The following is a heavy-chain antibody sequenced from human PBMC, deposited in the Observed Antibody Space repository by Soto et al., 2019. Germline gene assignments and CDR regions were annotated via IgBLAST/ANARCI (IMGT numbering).Heavy chain of an antibody. J-gene: IGHJ4*02. CDR1: GFTFGEYA. CDR2: INWNSGDV. D-gene: IGHD6-19*01. CDR3: AKGISTSGLFRAFDS. Sequence: PGGSLRLSSAASGFTFGEYAMHWVRQGPGKGLEWVSGINWNSGDVIYADSVKGRFTISRDNARNSLYLQLNSLRSEDTAFYYCAKGISTSGLFRAFDSWVQGTLVTVSS. V-gene: IGHV3-9*01.